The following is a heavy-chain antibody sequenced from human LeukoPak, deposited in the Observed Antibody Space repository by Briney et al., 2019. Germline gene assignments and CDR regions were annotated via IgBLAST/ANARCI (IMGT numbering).Heavy chain of an antibody. CDR3: ARDRDPDVGSKYDAFDI. V-gene: IGHV3-30-3*01. D-gene: IGHD1-26*01. CDR2: ISYDGSNK. CDR1: GFTFSSYA. J-gene: IGHJ3*02. Sequence: PGGSLRLSCAASGFTFSSYAMHWVRQAPGKGLEWVAVISYDGSNKYYADSVKGRFTISRDNSKNTLYLQMNSLRAEDTAVYYCARDRDPDVGSKYDAFDIWGQGTMVTVSS.